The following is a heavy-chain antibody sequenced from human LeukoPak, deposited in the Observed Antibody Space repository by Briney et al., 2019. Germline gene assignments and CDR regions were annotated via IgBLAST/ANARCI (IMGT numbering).Heavy chain of an antibody. V-gene: IGHV1-2*02. J-gene: IGHJ5*02. CDR2: INPNSGGT. D-gene: IGHD3-10*01. CDR1: GYTFTGYY. CDR3: ARVRFGELSLPAVSWFDP. Sequence: WASVKVSCKASGYTFTGYYMHWVRQAPGQGLEWMGWINPNSGGTNYAQKFQGRVTMTRDTSISTAYMELSRLRSDDTAVYYCARVRFGELSLPAVSWFDPWGQGTLVTVSS.